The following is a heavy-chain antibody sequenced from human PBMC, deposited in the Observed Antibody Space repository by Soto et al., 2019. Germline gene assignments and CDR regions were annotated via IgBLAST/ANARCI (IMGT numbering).Heavy chain of an antibody. V-gene: IGHV1-18*01. CDR3: ARAPDGDLDY. CDR2: ISAYNGNT. CDR1: GGTFSSYA. J-gene: IGHJ4*02. D-gene: IGHD4-17*01. Sequence: GASVKVSCKASGGTFSSYAMDWVRQAPGQGLEWMGWISAYNGNTNYAQKLQGRVTMTTDTSTSTAYMELRSLRSDDTAVYYCARAPDGDLDYWGQGTLVTVS.